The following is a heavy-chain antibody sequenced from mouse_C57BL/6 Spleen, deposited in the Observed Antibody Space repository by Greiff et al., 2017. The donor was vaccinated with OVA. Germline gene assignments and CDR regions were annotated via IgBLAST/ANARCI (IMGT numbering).Heavy chain of an antibody. J-gene: IGHJ1*03. CDR3: VRQELRYWYFDV. CDR2: IRSKSNNYAT. Sequence: EVQLVESGGGLVQPKGSLKLSCAASGFSFNTYAMNWVRQAPGKGLEWVARIRSKSNNYATYYADSVKDRFTISRDDSESMLYLQMNNLKTEDTAMYYCVRQELRYWYFDVWGTGTTVTVSS. CDR1: GFSFNTYA. V-gene: IGHV10-1*01.